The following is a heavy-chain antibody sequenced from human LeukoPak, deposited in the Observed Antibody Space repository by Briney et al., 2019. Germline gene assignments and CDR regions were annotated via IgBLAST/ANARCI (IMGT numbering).Heavy chain of an antibody. J-gene: IGHJ4*02. D-gene: IGHD2-15*01. CDR3: ARVDCSGGSCYPPFDY. CDR1: GYTFTSYG. V-gene: IGHV1-18*01. CDR2: ISAYNGNT. Sequence: ASVKVSCKASGYTFTSYGISWVRQAPGQGLEWMGWISAYNGNTNYAQKLQGRVTITTDTSTSTAYMELRSLRSDDTAVYYCARVDCSGGSCYPPFDYWGQGTLVTVSS.